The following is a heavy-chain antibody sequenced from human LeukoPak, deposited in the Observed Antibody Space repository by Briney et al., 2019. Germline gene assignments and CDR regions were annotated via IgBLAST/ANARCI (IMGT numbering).Heavy chain of an antibody. J-gene: IGHJ4*02. CDR2: INHSGSP. CDR3: ARTRPGTGYFFDS. V-gene: IGHV4-34*01. Sequence: SETLSLTCAVYGGSFSGYYWTWIRQPPGKGLEWIGEINHSGSPDYNPSLKSRVTMSVDTSKNQFSLNLASVTAADTAVYYCARTRPGTGYFFDSWGRGTLVTVSS. D-gene: IGHD6-19*01. CDR1: GGSFSGYY.